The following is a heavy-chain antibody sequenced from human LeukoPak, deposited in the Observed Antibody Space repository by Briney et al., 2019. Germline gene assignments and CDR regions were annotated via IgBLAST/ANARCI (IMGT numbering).Heavy chain of an antibody. CDR2: IDPSDSYT. CDR1: GYTFSTYW. Sequence: GESLKISCKGSGYTFSTYWINWVRQMPGKGLEWMGRIDPSDSYTDYSPSFQGHVTISADKSISTAYLQWSSLKASDTAMYYCARRYCSSTTCYDWLDPWGQGTPVTVSS. CDR3: ARRYCSSTTCYDWLDP. J-gene: IGHJ5*02. D-gene: IGHD2-2*01. V-gene: IGHV5-10-1*01.